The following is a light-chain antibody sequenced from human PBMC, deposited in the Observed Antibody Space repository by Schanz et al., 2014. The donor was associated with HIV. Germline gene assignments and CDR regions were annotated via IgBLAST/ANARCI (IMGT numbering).Light chain of an antibody. V-gene: IGKV1-27*01. Sequence: DIQMTQSPSSLSASVGDRVTITCRASQAIKNYLAWYQQKSGRVPKLLIYAASTLQSGVPSRFSGSGSGTDYTLTISSLQPDDAAFYYCQEYDIAPRTFGQGTKVEIK. CDR2: AAS. J-gene: IGKJ1*01. CDR3: QEYDIAPRT. CDR1: QAIKNY.